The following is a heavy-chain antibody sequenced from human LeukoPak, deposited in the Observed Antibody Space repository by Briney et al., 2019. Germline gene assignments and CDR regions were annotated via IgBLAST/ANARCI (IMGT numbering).Heavy chain of an antibody. D-gene: IGHD6-13*01. CDR3: ARVTGYVMEDYFDY. CDR2: IYYSGST. CDR1: GGSISSYY. V-gene: IGHV4-59*01. J-gene: IGHJ4*02. Sequence: SETLSLTCTVFGGSISSYYWSWIRQPPGKGLEWIGYIYYSGSTNYNPSLKSRVTISVDTSKNQFSLRLSSVTAADTAVYYCARVTGYVMEDYFDYWGQGTLVTVSS.